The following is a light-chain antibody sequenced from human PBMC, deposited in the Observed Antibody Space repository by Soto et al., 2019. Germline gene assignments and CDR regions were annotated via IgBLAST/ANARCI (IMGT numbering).Light chain of an antibody. V-gene: IGKV3-20*01. CDR2: GAS. CDR3: QHPWT. CDR1: QTVSSSY. Sequence: EIVLPQYPGTLSLSPGERATLSCRASQTVSSSYLAWYQHKPGQAPRLLIYGASSRATGIPDRFSGSGSGTDFTLTISRLEPEDFAVYYCQHPWTFGQGTKVDIK. J-gene: IGKJ1*01.